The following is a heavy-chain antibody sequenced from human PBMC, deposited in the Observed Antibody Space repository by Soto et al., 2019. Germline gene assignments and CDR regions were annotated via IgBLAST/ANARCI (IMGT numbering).Heavy chain of an antibody. CDR1: GFTFGDYA. D-gene: IGHD3-10*01. V-gene: IGHV3-49*03. J-gene: IGHJ4*02. CDR2: IRSKAYGGTT. CDR3: TSDLVELRWFGPGDY. Sequence: GGSLRLSCTASGFTFGDYAMSWFRQAPGKGLEWVGFIRSKAYGGTTEYAASVKGRFTISRDDSKSIAYLQMNSLKTEDTAVYYCTSDLVELRWFGPGDYWGQGTLVTVSS.